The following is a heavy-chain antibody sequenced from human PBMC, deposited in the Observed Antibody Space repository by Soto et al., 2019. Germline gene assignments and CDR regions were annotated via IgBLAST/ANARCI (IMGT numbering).Heavy chain of an antibody. CDR3: ARGPTTSTFSAMDV. J-gene: IGHJ6*02. V-gene: IGHV3-30-3*01. Sequence: VQLVESGGGVVQPGRSLRLSCAASGFTFSYHALNWVRQAPGHGLEWVAVISYDGDNKYIAESVKGRFTISRDNSKNTVSLQMNSLRAEDTAMYFCARGPTTSTFSAMDVWGQGTTVTVSS. CDR2: ISYDGDNK. D-gene: IGHD1-1*01. CDR1: GFTFSYHA.